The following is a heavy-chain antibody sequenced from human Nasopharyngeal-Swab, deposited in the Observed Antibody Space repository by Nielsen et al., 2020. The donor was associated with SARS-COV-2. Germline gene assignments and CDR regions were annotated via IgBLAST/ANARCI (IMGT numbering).Heavy chain of an antibody. J-gene: IGHJ4*02. Sequence: GGSLRLSCAASGFTFSSNGMHWVRQAPGKGLEWVAFRRYDGSNKYYADSVMGRFTISRDNSKNTLYLQMNSLRAEDTAVYYCAKDLGYCSSTSCAAGSFDYWGQGTLVTVSS. D-gene: IGHD2-2*01. CDR3: AKDLGYCSSTSCAAGSFDY. V-gene: IGHV3-30*02. CDR2: RRYDGSNK. CDR1: GFTFSSNG.